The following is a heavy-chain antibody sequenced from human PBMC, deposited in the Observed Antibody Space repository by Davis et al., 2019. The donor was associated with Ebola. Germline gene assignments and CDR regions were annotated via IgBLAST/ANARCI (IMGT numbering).Heavy chain of an antibody. CDR2: IIPVFGTD. Sequence: AASVKVSCKAFGDTFSGHVFSWVRQAPGQGLEWMGGIIPVFGTDYYAQKFQGRVTISADESTRTAYMELTGLRSEDTAVYYCAREEIPYGGIWYFDYWGQGTLVTVSS. CDR3: AREEIPYGGIWYFDY. V-gene: IGHV1-69*13. CDR1: GDTFSGHV. J-gene: IGHJ4*02. D-gene: IGHD4-23*01.